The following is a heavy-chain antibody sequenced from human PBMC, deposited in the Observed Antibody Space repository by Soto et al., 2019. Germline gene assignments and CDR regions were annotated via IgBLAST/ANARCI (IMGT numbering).Heavy chain of an antibody. CDR2: INHSGST. J-gene: IGHJ5*02. V-gene: IGHV4-34*01. CDR1: GGSFSGYS. Sequence: SENLTLTCAVYGGSFSGYSWGWFRQPPGKGLEWIGEINHSGSTTYNPSLKSRVTISVDTSKNQFSLKLSSVTAADTAVYYCARARLEDNWFDPWGQGTLVTVS. CDR3: ARARLEDNWFDP. D-gene: IGHD1-1*01.